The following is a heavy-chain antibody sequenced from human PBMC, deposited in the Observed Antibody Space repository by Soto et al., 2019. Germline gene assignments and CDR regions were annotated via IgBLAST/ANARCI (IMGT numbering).Heavy chain of an antibody. V-gene: IGHV6-1*01. CDR3: VASSSSYYFEY. J-gene: IGHJ4*01. CDR2: TYYRSKWYN. Sequence: SQTLSLTFAISVGSGSSNSAAWNWIRQSPSRGLEWLGWTYYRSKWYNDYAVSLKSRITINPDTSKNQFSLQLNSLRAEATAVYYRVASSSSYYFEYWGHGTLATVSS. CDR1: VGSGSSNSAA.